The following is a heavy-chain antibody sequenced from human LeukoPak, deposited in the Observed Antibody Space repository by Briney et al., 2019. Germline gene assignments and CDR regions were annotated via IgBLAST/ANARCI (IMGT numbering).Heavy chain of an antibody. Sequence: ASVKVSCKASGYTFTGYYMRWVRQAPGQGLEWMGWINPNSGGTNYAQKFQGRVTMTRDTSISTAYMELSRLRSDDTAVYYCARDEGRYGSGSYFAFDIWGQGTMVTVSS. CDR2: INPNSGGT. CDR3: ARDEGRYGSGSYFAFDI. J-gene: IGHJ3*02. V-gene: IGHV1-2*02. D-gene: IGHD3-10*01. CDR1: GYTFTGYY.